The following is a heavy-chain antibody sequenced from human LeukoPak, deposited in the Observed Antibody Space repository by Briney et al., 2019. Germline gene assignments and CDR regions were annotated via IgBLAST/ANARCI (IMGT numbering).Heavy chain of an antibody. CDR3: ARARGGSYSHYYYYMDV. CDR2: INHSGST. J-gene: IGHJ6*03. D-gene: IGHD1-26*01. V-gene: IGHV4-34*01. Sequence: SETLSLTCAVYGGSFSGYYWSWIRQPPGKGLEWIGEINHSGSTNYNPSLKSRVTISVDTSKNQFSLRLSSVTAADTAVYYCARARGGSYSHYYYYMDVWGKGTTVTVSS. CDR1: GGSFSGYY.